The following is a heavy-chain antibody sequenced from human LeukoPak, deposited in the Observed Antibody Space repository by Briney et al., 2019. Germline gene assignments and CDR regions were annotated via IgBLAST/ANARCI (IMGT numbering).Heavy chain of an antibody. D-gene: IGHD1-26*01. V-gene: IGHV3-23*01. CDR1: GFTFSSYA. Sequence: GGSLRLSCAASGFTFSSYAMTWVRQAPGKGLEWVSSIDNGGTTYYAGSVKGRFTISRDNSKNTLYLQVNSLRAEDTAVYYSAKMRGHPREAYYFDSWGQGALVTVSS. CDR2: IDNGGTT. CDR3: AKMRGHPREAYYFDS. J-gene: IGHJ4*02.